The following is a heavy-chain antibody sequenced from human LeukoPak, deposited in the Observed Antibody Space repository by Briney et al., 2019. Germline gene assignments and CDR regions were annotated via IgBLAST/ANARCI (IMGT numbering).Heavy chain of an antibody. Sequence: SGTLPLTCAVSGGSISSSNWWSWVRQPPGKGLEWIGEIFHSGSTNYNPSLKSRVTISVDKSKNQFSLKLSSVTAADTAVYYCARVPYDSSGYYFENWFDPWGQGTLVTVSS. CDR3: ARVPYDSSGYYFENWFDP. V-gene: IGHV4-4*02. J-gene: IGHJ5*02. CDR1: GGSISSSNW. D-gene: IGHD3-22*01. CDR2: IFHSGST.